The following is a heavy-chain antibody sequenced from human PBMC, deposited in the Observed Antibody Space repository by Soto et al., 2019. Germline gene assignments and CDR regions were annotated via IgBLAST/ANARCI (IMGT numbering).Heavy chain of an antibody. CDR3: VRDGTKTLRDWFDP. J-gene: IGHJ5*02. CDR1: GASITSGGFF. V-gene: IGHV4-30-4*01. D-gene: IGHD1-1*01. Sequence: PSETLSLTCTVSGASITSGGFFWSWIRQPPGNGLEWIGYISYSGNTYYNPSLKSRLTISVDTSKNQFSLKLRSVTAADTAVYYCVRDGTKTLRDWFDPWGQGISVTVSS. CDR2: ISYSGNT.